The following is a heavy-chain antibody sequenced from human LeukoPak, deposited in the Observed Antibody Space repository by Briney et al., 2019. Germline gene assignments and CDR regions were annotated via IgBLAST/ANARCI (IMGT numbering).Heavy chain of an antibody. V-gene: IGHV4-34*01. CDR2: INHSGST. J-gene: IGHJ3*02. Sequence: SETLSLTCAVYGGSLSGYYWSWIRQPPGKGLEWIGEINHSGSTNYNPSLKSRVTISVDTSKNQFSLKLSSVTAADTAVYYCAGGLVVVAATHGFRAFDIWGQGTMVTVSS. CDR1: GGSLSGYY. D-gene: IGHD2-15*01. CDR3: AGGLVVVAATHGFRAFDI.